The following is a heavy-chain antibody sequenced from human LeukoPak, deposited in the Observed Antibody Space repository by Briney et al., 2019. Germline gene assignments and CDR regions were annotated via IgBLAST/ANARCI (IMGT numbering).Heavy chain of an antibody. CDR1: GYTFTSYG. CDR3: ARDTSLRFLEWLPHFDY. D-gene: IGHD3-3*01. Sequence: ASVKVSCKASGYTFTSYGISWVRQAPGQGLEWMGWISAYSGNTNYAQKLQGRVTMTTDTPTSTAYMELRSLRSDDTAVYYCARDTSLRFLEWLPHFDYWGQGTLVTVSS. J-gene: IGHJ4*02. CDR2: ISAYSGNT. V-gene: IGHV1-18*01.